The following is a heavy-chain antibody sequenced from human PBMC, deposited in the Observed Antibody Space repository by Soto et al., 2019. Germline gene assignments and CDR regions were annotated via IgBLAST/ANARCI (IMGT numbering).Heavy chain of an antibody. J-gene: IGHJ4*02. CDR2: IYPGDSDT. CDR3: ATRESYRRGWFDY. D-gene: IGHD6-19*01. Sequence: GESLKISCKGSGYSFTSYWIGWVRQMPGKGLEWLGIIYPGDSDTRYSPSFQGQVTISADKSISTAYLQWSSLKASDTAMYYCATRESYRRGWFDYWGPGTRVTVSS. CDR1: GYSFTSYW. V-gene: IGHV5-51*01.